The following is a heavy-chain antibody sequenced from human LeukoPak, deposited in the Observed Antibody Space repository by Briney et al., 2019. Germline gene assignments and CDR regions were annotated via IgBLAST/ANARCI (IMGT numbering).Heavy chain of an antibody. J-gene: IGHJ6*04. CDR1: GGSISSGGYY. CDR2: IYYSGST. V-gene: IGHV4-31*03. Sequence: SETLSLTCTVSGGSISSGGYYWSWIRQHPGKGLEWMGYIYYSGSTYYNPSLKSRVTISVDTSKNQFSLKLSSVTAADTAVYYCARASGDYYYGMDVWGKGTTVTVSS. D-gene: IGHD4-17*01. CDR3: ARASGDYYYGMDV.